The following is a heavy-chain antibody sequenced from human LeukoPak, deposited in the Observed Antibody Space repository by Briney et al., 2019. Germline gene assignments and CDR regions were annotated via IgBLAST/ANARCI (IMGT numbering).Heavy chain of an antibody. V-gene: IGHV3-23*01. Sequence: TGGSLRLSCEVYGFNFSSYGMHWVRQAPGKGLEWVSVISDRGGSTYYADSVKGRFTISRDNPKTTLYLQMNSLRAEDTAVYYCARARAYYYGLDVWGQGTTVAVSS. CDR3: ARARAYYYGLDV. CDR2: ISDRGGST. CDR1: GFNFSSYG. J-gene: IGHJ6*02.